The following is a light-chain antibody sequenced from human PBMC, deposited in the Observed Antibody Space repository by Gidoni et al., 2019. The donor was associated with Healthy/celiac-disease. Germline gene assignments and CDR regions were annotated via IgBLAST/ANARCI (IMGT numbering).Light chain of an antibody. CDR3: QQRSNWPLT. J-gene: IGKJ4*01. V-gene: IGKV3-11*01. CDR1: HSVISY. Sequence: PATLSLSPGERATLSCRASHSVISYLAWYQQKPGQAPRLLFYDASNRATGITARFSGSGSGTDFTLTISGLEPEDFAVYYCQQRSNWPLTFGGGTKVEIK. CDR2: DAS.